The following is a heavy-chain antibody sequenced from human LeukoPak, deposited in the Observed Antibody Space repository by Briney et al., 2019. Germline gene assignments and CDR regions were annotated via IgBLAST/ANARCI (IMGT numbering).Heavy chain of an antibody. Sequence: GGSLRLSCAASGFTFSSYWMSWVRQAPGKGLEWVANIKQDGSEKYYVDSVKGRFTISRDNAKNSLYLQMNSLRAEDTAVCYCARSSHETQWEPDFDYWGQGTLVTVSS. CDR2: IKQDGSEK. D-gene: IGHD1-26*01. CDR1: GFTFSSYW. V-gene: IGHV3-7*01. CDR3: ARSSHETQWEPDFDY. J-gene: IGHJ4*02.